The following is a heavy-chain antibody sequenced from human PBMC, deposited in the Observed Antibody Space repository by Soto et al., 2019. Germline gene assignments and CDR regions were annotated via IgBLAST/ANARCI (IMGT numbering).Heavy chain of an antibody. V-gene: IGHV3-23*01. J-gene: IGHJ5*02. CDR2: ISGSGGST. CDR3: AKDPAQTRYTYSSGPGPFDP. Sequence: GGSLRLSCAASGFTFSSYAMSWVRQAPGKGLEWVSAISGSGGSTYYADSVKGRFTISRDNSKNTLYLQMNSLRAEDTAVYYCAKDPAQTRYTYSSGPGPFDPWGQGTLVTVSS. CDR1: GFTFSSYA. D-gene: IGHD6-19*01.